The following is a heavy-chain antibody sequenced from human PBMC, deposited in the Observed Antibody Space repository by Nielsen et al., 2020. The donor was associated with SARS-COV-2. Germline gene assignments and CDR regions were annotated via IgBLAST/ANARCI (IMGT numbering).Heavy chain of an antibody. V-gene: IGHV4-39*01. CDR1: GGSISSSSYY. J-gene: IGHJ6*02. Sequence: SETLSLTCTVSGGSISSSSYYWGWIRRPPGKGLEWIGSIYYSGSTYYNPSLKSRVTISVDTSKNQFSLKLSSVTAADTAVYYCAGGHSVTVADRNYYYYYGMDVWGQGTTVTVSS. D-gene: IGHD4-11*01. CDR2: IYYSGST. CDR3: AGGHSVTVADRNYYYYYGMDV.